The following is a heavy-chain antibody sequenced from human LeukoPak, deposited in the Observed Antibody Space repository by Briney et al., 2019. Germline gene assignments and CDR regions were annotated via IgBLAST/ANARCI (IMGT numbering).Heavy chain of an antibody. CDR2: FDPEDGET. Sequence: ASVTVSFKVSGYTLTELSMHWVRQAPGKGLEWMGGFDPEDGETIYAQKFQGRVTMTEDTSTDTAYMELSSLRSEDTAVYYCATARAGKYYYDSSGYQPSLDYWGQGTLVTVSS. J-gene: IGHJ4*02. CDR3: ATARAGKYYYDSSGYQPSLDY. V-gene: IGHV1-24*01. D-gene: IGHD3-22*01. CDR1: GYTLTELS.